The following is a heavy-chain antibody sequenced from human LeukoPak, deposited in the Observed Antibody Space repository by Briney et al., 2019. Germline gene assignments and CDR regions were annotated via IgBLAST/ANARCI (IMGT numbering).Heavy chain of an antibody. CDR3: ARDAGGFDY. D-gene: IGHD3-10*01. Sequence: GGSLRLSCVVSGFTFSSYWMHWGRQVPGKGLVWVSRINGDGKSTSYADSVKGRFTISRDNSKNTLYLQMNSLRAEDTAVYYCARDAGGFDYWGQGTLVTVSS. J-gene: IGHJ4*02. CDR1: GFTFSSYW. CDR2: INGDGKST. V-gene: IGHV3-74*01.